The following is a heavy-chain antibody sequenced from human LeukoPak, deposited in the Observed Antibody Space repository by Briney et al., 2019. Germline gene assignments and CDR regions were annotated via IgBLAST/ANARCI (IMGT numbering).Heavy chain of an antibody. D-gene: IGHD6-19*01. CDR1: GYTFTSYY. V-gene: IGHV1-46*01. CDR2: INPSGGST. J-gene: IGHJ4*02. Sequence: ASVKVSCKASGYTFTSYYMHWVRQAPGQGLEWMGIINPSGGSTSYAQKFQGRVTMTRDTSTSTVYMELSSLRSEDTAVYYCATPTKEGSSGWPSGPVYWGQGTLVTVSS. CDR3: ATPTKEGSSGWPSGPVY.